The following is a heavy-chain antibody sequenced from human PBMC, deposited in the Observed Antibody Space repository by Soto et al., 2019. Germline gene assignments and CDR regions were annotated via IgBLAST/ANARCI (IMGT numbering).Heavy chain of an antibody. Sequence: NPSETLSPTCAVYGGSFGGYYWSWIRQPPGKGLEWIGEINHSGTTNYNSSLKSRVTISVDTSKNQFSLKLSSVTAADTSVYYCARSYGDYVTGYYYHGMDVWGQGTTVTVSS. J-gene: IGHJ6*02. D-gene: IGHD4-17*01. CDR2: INHSGTT. CDR3: ARSYGDYVTGYYYHGMDV. CDR1: GGSFGGYY. V-gene: IGHV4-34*01.